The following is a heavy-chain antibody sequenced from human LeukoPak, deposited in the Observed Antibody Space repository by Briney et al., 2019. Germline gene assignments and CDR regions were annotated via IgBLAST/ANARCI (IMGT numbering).Heavy chain of an antibody. CDR3: ARGRSTVVTPNYYYYYCMDV. D-gene: IGHD4-23*01. CDR2: IHTSGGT. J-gene: IGHJ6*03. CDR1: GGSISSSH. V-gene: IGHV4-4*09. Sequence: SETLSLTCTVSGGSISSSHWSWIRQPPGKGLEWIGNIHTSGGTNYSPSLKSRVAISLATSRNQFSLKLSSVTAADTAVYYCARGRSTVVTPNYYYYYCMDVWGKGTTVTVSS.